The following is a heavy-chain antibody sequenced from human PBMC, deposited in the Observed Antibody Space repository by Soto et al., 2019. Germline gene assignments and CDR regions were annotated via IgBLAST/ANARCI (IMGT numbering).Heavy chain of an antibody. Sequence: QVQLVQSGAEVKRPGASVNVSCKASGFTFIGYYMHWVRQAPGQGLEGMGWIDPNSGGTNYAQKFQGRVTVTRDTSINTVYMELRRLTSDDTAVYYCARGAATGAFDPWGQGTLVTVSS. CDR2: IDPNSGGT. D-gene: IGHD1-26*01. V-gene: IGHV1-2*02. J-gene: IGHJ5*02. CDR3: ARGAATGAFDP. CDR1: GFTFIGYY.